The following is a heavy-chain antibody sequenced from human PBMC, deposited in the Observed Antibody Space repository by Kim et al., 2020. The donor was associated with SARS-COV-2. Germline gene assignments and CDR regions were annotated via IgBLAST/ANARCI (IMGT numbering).Heavy chain of an antibody. J-gene: IGHJ6*02. CDR3: ARDRDTSTTIFGVVTSFLAMDV. Sequence: ASVKVSCKASGYTFTSYGISWVRQAPGQGLEWMGWISAYNGNTNYAQKLQGRVTMTTDTSTSTAYMELRSLRSDDTAVYYCARDRDTSTTIFGVVTSFLAMDVWGQGTTVTVSS. V-gene: IGHV1-18*01. D-gene: IGHD3-3*01. CDR1: GYTFTSYG. CDR2: ISAYNGNT.